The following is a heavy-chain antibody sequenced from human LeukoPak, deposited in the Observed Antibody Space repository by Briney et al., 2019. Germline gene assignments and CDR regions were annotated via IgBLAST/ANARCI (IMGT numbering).Heavy chain of an antibody. CDR1: GGSFSGYY. V-gene: IGHV4-34*01. CDR3: ARGSNLWDYVWGSPLYGMDV. CDR2: TNHSGST. J-gene: IGHJ6*02. Sequence: PSETLSLTCAVYGGSFSGYYWSWIRQPPGKGLEWIGETNHSGSTNYNPSLKSRVTISVDTSKNQFSLKLSSVTAADTAVYYCARGSNLWDYVWGSPLYGMDVWGQGTTVTVSS. D-gene: IGHD3-16*01.